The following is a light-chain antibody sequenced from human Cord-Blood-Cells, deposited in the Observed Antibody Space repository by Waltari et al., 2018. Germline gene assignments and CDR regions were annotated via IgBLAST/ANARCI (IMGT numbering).Light chain of an antibody. V-gene: IGKV3-11*01. CDR1: QSVNSY. J-gene: IGKJ4*01. CDR3: QQRSNWPLT. CDR2: DAS. Sequence: ELVLTHSPATLSLSPGQRATLSCRASQSVNSYLAWYQQKPGQAPRLLIYDASNRATGIPARFSGSGSGTDFTLTISSLEPEDFAVYYCQQRSNWPLTFGGGTKVEIK.